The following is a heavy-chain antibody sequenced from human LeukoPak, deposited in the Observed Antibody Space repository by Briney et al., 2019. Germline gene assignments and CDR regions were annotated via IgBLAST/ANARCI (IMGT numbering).Heavy chain of an antibody. CDR1: GGSFSGYY. CDR2: INHSGST. Sequence: PSETLSLTXAVYGGSFSGYYWSWIRQPPGKGVEWIGEINHSGSTNYNPSLKSRVTISVDTSKNQFSLKLSSVTAADTAVYYCARGRDYVWGSYRYYFDYWGQGTLVTVSS. CDR3: ARGRDYVWGSYRYYFDY. J-gene: IGHJ4*02. V-gene: IGHV4-34*01. D-gene: IGHD3-16*02.